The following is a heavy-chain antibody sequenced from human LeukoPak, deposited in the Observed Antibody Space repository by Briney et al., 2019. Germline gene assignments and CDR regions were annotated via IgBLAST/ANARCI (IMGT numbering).Heavy chain of an antibody. V-gene: IGHV3-21*01. CDR2: ISSSSSYI. Sequence: PGGSLRLSCAASGFTFSNYNMNWVRQAPGKGLEWVSSISSSSSYIYYADSVKGRFTISRDNAKNSLYLQMNSLRAEDTAVYYCARSIAARPPLPFDYWGQGTLVTVSS. J-gene: IGHJ4*02. CDR1: GFTFSNYN. CDR3: ARSIAARPPLPFDY. D-gene: IGHD6-6*01.